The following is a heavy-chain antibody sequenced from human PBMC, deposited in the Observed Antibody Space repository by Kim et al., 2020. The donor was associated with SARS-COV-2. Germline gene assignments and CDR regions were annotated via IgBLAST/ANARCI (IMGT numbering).Heavy chain of an antibody. CDR2: IWYDGSNK. D-gene: IGHD4-17*01. J-gene: IGHJ6*02. Sequence: GGSLRLSCAASGFTFSSYVMHWVRQAPGKGLESVAVIWYDGSNKYYADSVKGRFTISRDNSKNTLYLQMNSLRAEDTAVYYCAGSQGGSTYGYGMDVWGQGTTVTVSS. CDR1: GFTFSSYV. V-gene: IGHV3-33*01. CDR3: AGSQGGSTYGYGMDV.